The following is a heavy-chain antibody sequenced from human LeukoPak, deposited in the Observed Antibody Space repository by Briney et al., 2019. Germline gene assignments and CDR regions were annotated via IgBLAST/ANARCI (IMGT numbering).Heavy chain of an antibody. CDR1: GGSFSGDY. J-gene: IGHJ4*02. Sequence: SETLSLTCAVYGGSFSGDYCSWIRPPPGKGREWIGYIYYSGSTNYNPSLKSRVPISVDTTKNKFSLELSAVTAADTAVYYCASHHSWHRTWSSGYFDYWGQGTLVTVSS. CDR3: ASHHSWHRTWSSGYFDY. CDR2: IYYSGST. V-gene: IGHV4-59*08. D-gene: IGHD3-22*01.